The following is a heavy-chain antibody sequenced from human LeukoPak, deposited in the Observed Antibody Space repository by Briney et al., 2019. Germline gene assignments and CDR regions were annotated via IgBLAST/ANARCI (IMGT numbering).Heavy chain of an antibody. CDR2: ISGGTT. CDR3: SRGSGWLSVY. J-gene: IGHJ4*02. D-gene: IGHD6-19*01. Sequence: GGSLRLSCTASGFTFGDYLMSWFRQAPGKGLEWIGFISGGTTEYAASVKGRFTISRDDSTSIAYLQMNSLTTEDTAVYYCSRGSGWLSVYWGQGTLVTISS. V-gene: IGHV3-49*03. CDR1: GFTFGDYL.